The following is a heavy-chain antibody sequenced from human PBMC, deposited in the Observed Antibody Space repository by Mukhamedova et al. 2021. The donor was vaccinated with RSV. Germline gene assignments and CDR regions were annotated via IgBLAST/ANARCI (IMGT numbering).Heavy chain of an antibody. CDR2: IYYSGST. CDR3: ARTIVGDAFDI. CDR1: GSYY. Sequence: GSYYWSWIRQPPGKGLEWIGYIYYSGSTNYNPSLKSRVTISVDTSKNQFSLKLSSVTAADTAVYYCARTIVGDAFDIWGQGTMVTVS. V-gene: IGHV4-61*01. D-gene: IGHD2-15*01. J-gene: IGHJ3*02.